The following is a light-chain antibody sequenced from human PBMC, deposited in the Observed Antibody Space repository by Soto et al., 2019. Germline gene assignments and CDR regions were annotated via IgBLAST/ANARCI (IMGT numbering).Light chain of an antibody. V-gene: IGLV2-11*01. CDR2: AVS. CDR1: SSDVGGYNY. J-gene: IGLJ2*01. CDR3: CSYAGSYRFVV. Sequence: QSALTQPRSVSGSPGQSVTISCTGTSSDVGGYNYVSWYQQHPGKAPKLMIYAVSKRPSGVPDRFSGSKSGNTASLTISGRQAEDEADYYCCSYAGSYRFVVFGGGTQLTV.